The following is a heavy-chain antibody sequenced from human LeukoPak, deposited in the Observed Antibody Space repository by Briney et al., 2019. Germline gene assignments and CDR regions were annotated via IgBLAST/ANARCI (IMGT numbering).Heavy chain of an antibody. CDR2: ISWNNKTI. D-gene: IGHD6-13*01. CDR3: AKATRVPYSSSWYLGFDY. Sequence: PGRSLRLSCAASGFTFDDYAIHWARQAPGKGLEWVSGISWNNKTIGYADSVKGRFTLSRDNAKNSLYLQMNSLRTEDTALYYCAKATRVPYSSSWYLGFDYWGQGTLVTVSS. CDR1: GFTFDDYA. V-gene: IGHV3-9*01. J-gene: IGHJ4*02.